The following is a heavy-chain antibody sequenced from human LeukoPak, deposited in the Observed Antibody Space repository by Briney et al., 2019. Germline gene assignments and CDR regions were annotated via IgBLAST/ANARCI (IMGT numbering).Heavy chain of an antibody. V-gene: IGHV3-30*03. Sequence: GGSLRLSCAASGFTFSSYGMHWVRQAPGKGLEWVAVISYDGSNKYYADSVKGRFTISRDNSKNTLYLQMNSLRAEDTAVYYCAASYDSSGYYELHRAWGQGTLVTVSS. D-gene: IGHD3-22*01. CDR1: GFTFSSYG. J-gene: IGHJ4*02. CDR3: AASYDSSGYYELHRA. CDR2: ISYDGSNK.